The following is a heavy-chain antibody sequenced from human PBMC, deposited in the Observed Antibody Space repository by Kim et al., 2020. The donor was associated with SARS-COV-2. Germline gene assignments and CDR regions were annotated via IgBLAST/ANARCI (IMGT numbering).Heavy chain of an antibody. Sequence: GGSLRLSCAASGFTSSSYWMSWVRQAPGKGLEWVANIKQDGSEKYYVDSVKGRFTISRDNAKNSLYLQMNSLRAEDTAVYYCARDVLRYFDWLTTPEFDYWGQGTLVTVSS. CDR2: IKQDGSEK. CDR3: ARDVLRYFDWLTTPEFDY. J-gene: IGHJ4*02. V-gene: IGHV3-7*01. CDR1: GFTSSSYW. D-gene: IGHD3-9*01.